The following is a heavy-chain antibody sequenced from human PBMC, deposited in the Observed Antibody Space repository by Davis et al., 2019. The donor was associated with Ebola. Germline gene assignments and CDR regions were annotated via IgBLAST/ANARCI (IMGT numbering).Heavy chain of an antibody. V-gene: IGHV1-2*02. CDR3: ARTLVSPSSDGMDV. CDR1: GYTFTGYY. J-gene: IGHJ6*02. CDR2: INSNSGGA. D-gene: IGHD4-23*01. Sequence: ASVKVSCKASGYTFTGYYIHWVRQAPGQGLEWMGWINSNSGGAKYAHNLQGRVTMTRDTSISTAYMEMGSLRSDDTAVYYCARTLVSPSSDGMDVWGQGTTVRVSS.